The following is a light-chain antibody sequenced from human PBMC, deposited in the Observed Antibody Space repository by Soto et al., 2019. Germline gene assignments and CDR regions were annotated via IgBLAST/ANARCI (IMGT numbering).Light chain of an antibody. CDR3: SSYTSSSTVV. CDR1: SSDVGGYNY. CDR2: EVR. Sequence: QSALTQPASVSGAPGQSITISCTGTSSDVGGYNYVSWYQQHPGTAPKLMIYEVRNRPSGVSNRFSGSKSGNTASLTISGLQAEDEADYYCSSYTSSSTVVFGGGTKLTVL. V-gene: IGLV2-14*01. J-gene: IGLJ2*01.